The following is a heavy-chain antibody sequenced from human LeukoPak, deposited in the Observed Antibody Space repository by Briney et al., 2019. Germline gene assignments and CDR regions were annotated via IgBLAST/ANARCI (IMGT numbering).Heavy chain of an antibody. J-gene: IGHJ4*02. CDR3: TRVPQWLVVDY. Sequence: GGSLRLSCTASGFTFGDYAMSWFRQAPGKGLEWVGFIRSKAYGGTTEYAASAKGRFTISRDDSKSIAYLQMNSLKTEDTAVYYCTRVPQWLVVDYWGQGTLVTVSS. D-gene: IGHD6-19*01. V-gene: IGHV3-49*03. CDR2: IRSKAYGGTT. CDR1: GFTFGDYA.